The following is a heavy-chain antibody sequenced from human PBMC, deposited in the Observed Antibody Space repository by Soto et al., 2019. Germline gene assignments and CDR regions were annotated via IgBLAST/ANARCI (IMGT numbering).Heavy chain of an antibody. Sequence: GASLKVSCKSSGFPFTSSAVKWVRQAPGQGLEWMGWIGAGSGNTKYAQKLQGRVTITTDTSTSTAYMELRSLRSDDTAVYYCARDLSYGDFDYWGQGTLVTVSS. V-gene: IGHV1-18*01. CDR1: GFPFTSSA. D-gene: IGHD4-17*01. CDR2: IGAGSGNT. CDR3: ARDLSYGDFDY. J-gene: IGHJ4*02.